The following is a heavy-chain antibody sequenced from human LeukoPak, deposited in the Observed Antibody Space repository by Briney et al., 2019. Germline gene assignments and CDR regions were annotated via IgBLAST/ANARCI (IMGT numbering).Heavy chain of an antibody. V-gene: IGHV3-23*01. Sequence: GGSLRLSCAASGFTLSTYDMHWVRQAPGKGLEWVSAISGSGGSTYYADSVKGRFTISRDNAKNTLYLQMNSLRAEDTALYYCAKDLHYGSADYWGQGTLVTVSS. CDR3: AKDLHYGSADY. D-gene: IGHD3-10*01. CDR1: GFTLSTYD. CDR2: ISGSGGST. J-gene: IGHJ4*02.